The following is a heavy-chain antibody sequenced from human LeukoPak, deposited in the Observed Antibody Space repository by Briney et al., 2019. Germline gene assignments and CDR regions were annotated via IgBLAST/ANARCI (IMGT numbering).Heavy chain of an antibody. D-gene: IGHD6-19*01. V-gene: IGHV1-8*01. CDR2: MNSNCGNT. CDR1: GYTFTSYD. CDR3: ARGRRPGIAVANWFDP. J-gene: IGHJ5*02. Sequence: RGASVKVSCKASGYTFTSYDINWVRQATGQGLEWMGWMNSNCGNTDYAQKFQGRVTMTRNTSISTAYMELSRLRSEDTGVYYCARGRRPGIAVANWFDPWGQGTLVTVSS.